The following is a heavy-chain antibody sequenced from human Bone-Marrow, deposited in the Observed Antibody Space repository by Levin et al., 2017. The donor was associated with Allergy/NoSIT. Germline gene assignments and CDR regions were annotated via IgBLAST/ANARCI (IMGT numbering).Heavy chain of an antibody. Sequence: SETLSLTCTVSGGSISSYYWSWIRQPPGKGLEWIGYIYYSGSTNYNPSLKSRVTISVDTSKNQFSLKLSSVTAADTAVYYCARVRCAQLCHEAGMDVWGQGTTVTVSS. CDR1: GGSISSYY. J-gene: IGHJ6*02. CDR3: ARVRCAQLCHEAGMDV. V-gene: IGHV4-59*01. D-gene: IGHD5-18*01. CDR2: IYYSGST.